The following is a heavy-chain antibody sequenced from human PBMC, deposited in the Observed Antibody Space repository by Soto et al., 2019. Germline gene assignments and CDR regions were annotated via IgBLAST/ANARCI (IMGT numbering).Heavy chain of an antibody. V-gene: IGHV3-21*05. J-gene: IGHJ4*02. CDR3: ARDVGLAQLTDHRDYFDY. D-gene: IGHD1-1*01. CDR2: ISSRSSYT. CDR1: GFTFSSYS. Sequence: PGGSLRLSCAASGFTFSSYSMNWVRQAPGKGLEWVSYISSRSSYTNYTDSVEGRFTISRDNAKNSLYLQMNSLTAEDTAVYYCARDVGLAQLTDHRDYFDYWGLGTLVTVSS.